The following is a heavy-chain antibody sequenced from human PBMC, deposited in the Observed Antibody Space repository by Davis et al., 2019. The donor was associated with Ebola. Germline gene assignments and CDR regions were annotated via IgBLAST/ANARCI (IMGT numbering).Heavy chain of an antibody. J-gene: IGHJ4*02. V-gene: IGHV1-2*06. Sequence: ASVKVSCKASGYTFTNYGITWVRQAPGQGLEWMGRINPNSGGTNYAQKFQGRVTMTRDTSISTAYMELSRLGSDDTAVYYCARDLDCTTGVCQREADYWGQGTLVTVSS. CDR1: GYTFTNYG. D-gene: IGHD2-8*01. CDR3: ARDLDCTTGVCQREADY. CDR2: INPNSGGT.